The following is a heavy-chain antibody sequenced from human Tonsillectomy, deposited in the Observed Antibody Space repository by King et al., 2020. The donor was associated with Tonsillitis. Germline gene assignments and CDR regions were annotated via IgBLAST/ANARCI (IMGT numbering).Heavy chain of an antibody. D-gene: IGHD1-26*01. CDR1: GFTFSNYA. Sequence: VQLVESGGGLVQPGGSLRLSCAASGFTFSNYAMTWVRQAQGKGLEWISAISGSSSSTYYADSVKGRFTISRDNFKNTLYLQMNSLRVDDTAVYYCANRLVGGSDVSLWGQGTLVTVSS. J-gene: IGHJ4*02. V-gene: IGHV3-23*04. CDR3: ANRLVGGSDVSL. CDR2: ISGSSSST.